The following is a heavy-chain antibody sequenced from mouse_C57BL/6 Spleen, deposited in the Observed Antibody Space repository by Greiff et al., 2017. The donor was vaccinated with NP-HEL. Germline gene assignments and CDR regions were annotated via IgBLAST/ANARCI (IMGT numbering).Heavy chain of an antibody. Sequence: VQLQQSGPELVKPGASVKISCKASGYAFSSSWMNWVKQRPGKGLEWLGRIYPGDGDTNYNGKFKGKATLTADTSSSTACMQLSSLTSEDSAVYFCANFGYDEGFAYWGQGTLVTVSA. J-gene: IGHJ3*01. CDR2: IYPGDGDT. V-gene: IGHV1-82*01. CDR1: GYAFSSSW. CDR3: ANFGYDEGFAY. D-gene: IGHD2-2*01.